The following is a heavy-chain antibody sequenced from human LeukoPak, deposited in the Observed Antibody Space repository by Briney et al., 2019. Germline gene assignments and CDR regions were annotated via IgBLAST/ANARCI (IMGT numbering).Heavy chain of an antibody. D-gene: IGHD6-6*01. J-gene: IGHJ4*02. CDR1: GGSISSYY. Sequence: PSETLSLTCTVSGGSISSYYWSWIRQPPGKGLEWIGYIYTSGRTNYNPTLESRFTISVDTSKNQFSLELSSVTAADTAVDYCARSIAARDFYYWGQGTLVTVSS. CDR2: IYTSGRT. V-gene: IGHV4-4*09. CDR3: ARSIAARDFYY.